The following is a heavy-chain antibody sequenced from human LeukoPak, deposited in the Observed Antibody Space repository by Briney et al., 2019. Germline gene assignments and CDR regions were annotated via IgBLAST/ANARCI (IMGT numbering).Heavy chain of an antibody. CDR1: GFTFSSYA. Sequence: GGSLTLSCAAPGFTFSSYAMSWVRQAPGKGLEWVSAISGSGGSTYYADSVKGRFTISRDNSKNTLYLQMNSLRAEDTAVYYCAKSTVGATAYDAFDIWGQGTMVTVSS. D-gene: IGHD1-26*01. CDR2: ISGSGGST. CDR3: AKSTVGATAYDAFDI. V-gene: IGHV3-23*01. J-gene: IGHJ3*02.